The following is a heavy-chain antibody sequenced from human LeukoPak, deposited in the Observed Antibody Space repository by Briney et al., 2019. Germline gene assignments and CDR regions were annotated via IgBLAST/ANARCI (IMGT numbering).Heavy chain of an antibody. CDR1: GYNVVGYY. Sequence: GASVKVSCKASGYNVVGYYIHWVRQAPGQGLEWMGRINPRDGETSFAQKFQGRVTMTSDMSIGTAYMELSGLRYDDTAVYYCGRDWELRFHQGGLDYWGQGAQVTVSS. D-gene: IGHD3-3*01. J-gene: IGHJ4*02. CDR2: INPRDGET. V-gene: IGHV1-2*06. CDR3: GRDWELRFHQGGLDY.